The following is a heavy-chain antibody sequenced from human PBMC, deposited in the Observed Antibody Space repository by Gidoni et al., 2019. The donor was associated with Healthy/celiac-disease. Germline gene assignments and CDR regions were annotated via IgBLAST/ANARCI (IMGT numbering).Heavy chain of an antibody. CDR3: AREGSKYDYGWGSYRTYYFDY. V-gene: IGHV1-2*02. CDR1: GYTFPPSS. Sequence: QVQLVQSAAELQQPGASVQFSCKASGYTFPPSSMHWVRQAPGQGLEWLGWINPNSGGTNYAKKCQGRDTMTREKSISTAYMELSRLRSDEKAVYYCAREGSKYDYGWGSYRTYYFDYWGQGTLVTVAS. D-gene: IGHD3-16*02. J-gene: IGHJ4*02. CDR2: INPNSGGT.